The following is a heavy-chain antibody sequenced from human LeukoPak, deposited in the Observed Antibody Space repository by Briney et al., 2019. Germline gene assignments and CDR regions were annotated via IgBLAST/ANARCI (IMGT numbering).Heavy chain of an antibody. D-gene: IGHD2-2*01. J-gene: IGHJ4*02. CDR1: GGSISSYY. V-gene: IGHV4-59*01. Sequence: PSETLSPTCTVSGGSISSYYWSWIRQPPGKGLEWIGYIYYSGSTNYNPSLKSRVTISVDTSKNQFSLKLSSVTAADTAVYYCARSTKFRSFDYWGQGTLVTVSS. CDR3: ARSTKFRSFDY. CDR2: IYYSGST.